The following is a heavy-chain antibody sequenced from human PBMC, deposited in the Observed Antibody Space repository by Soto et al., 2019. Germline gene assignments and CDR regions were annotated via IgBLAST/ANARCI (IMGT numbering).Heavy chain of an antibody. CDR2: IYHSGST. CDR1: GGSISSSNW. V-gene: IGHV4-4*02. CDR3: ARVGYDFWSGWPFDY. Sequence: QVQLQESGPGLVKPSGTLSLTCAVSGGSISSSNWWSWVRQPPGKGLEWIGEIYHSGSTNYNPSLESRVTISVDKSKNQFSLKLSSVTAADTAVYYCARVGYDFWSGWPFDYWGQGTLVTVSS. D-gene: IGHD3-3*01. J-gene: IGHJ4*02.